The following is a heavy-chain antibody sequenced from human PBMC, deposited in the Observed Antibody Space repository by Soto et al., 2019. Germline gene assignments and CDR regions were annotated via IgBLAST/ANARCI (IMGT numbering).Heavy chain of an antibody. CDR2: IKMDGSER. CDR1: GFTFGSYW. V-gene: IGHV3-7*03. Sequence: GGSLRLSCAASGFTFGSYWMSWVRQAPGKGLEWLATIKMDGSERYYLDSVKGRFTISRDNAKDSLSLQMNSLRGEDTAFYYCARDVGPVTIFGEALSGYFDFWGQGTLVTVSS. CDR3: ARDVGPVTIFGEALSGYFDF. D-gene: IGHD3-3*01. J-gene: IGHJ4*02.